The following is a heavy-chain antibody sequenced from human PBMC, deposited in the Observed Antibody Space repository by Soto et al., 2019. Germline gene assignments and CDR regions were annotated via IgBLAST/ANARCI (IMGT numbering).Heavy chain of an antibody. CDR2: INYSGST. V-gene: IGHV4-59*01. Sequence: SETLSLTCTASGGSISSYYWSWIRQPPGKGLEWIGYINYSGSTNYNPSLKSRVTISVDTSKNQFSLKLSSVTAADTAVYYCASRSGPGSSYYFDYWGQGTLVTVSS. CDR3: ASRSGPGSSYYFDY. CDR1: GGSISSYY. D-gene: IGHD3-10*01. J-gene: IGHJ4*02.